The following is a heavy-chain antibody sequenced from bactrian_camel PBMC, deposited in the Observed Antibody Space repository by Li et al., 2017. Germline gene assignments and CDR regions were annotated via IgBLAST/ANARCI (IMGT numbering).Heavy chain of an antibody. CDR1: GFTFDDFA. V-gene: IGHV3-1*01. D-gene: IGHD5*01. CDR3: ATDLGDGWLRVRPPAWYYY. J-gene: IGHJ4*01. Sequence: DVQLVESGGGLVQPGGSLRLSCTSSGFTFDDFAMAWIRQAPGKGLEWVSGISWSGDITQYSDSVKGRFTISRDNALNTVYLQMNSLKSEDTALYYCATDLGDGWLRVRPPAWYYYWGQGTQVTVS. CDR2: ISWSGDIT.